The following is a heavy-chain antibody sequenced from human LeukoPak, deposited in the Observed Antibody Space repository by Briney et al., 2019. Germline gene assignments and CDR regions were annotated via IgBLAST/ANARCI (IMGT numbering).Heavy chain of an antibody. CDR3: ARDPELRVVPAAPRYYGMDV. Sequence: SVKVSCKASGGTSRSYAISWVRQAPGQGLEWMGGIIPILVTANYAQKFQGRVTITADESTSTAYMELSSMRSEDTAVYYCARDPELRVVPAAPRYYGMDVWGQGTTVTVSS. CDR1: GGTSRSYA. J-gene: IGHJ6*02. D-gene: IGHD2-2*01. CDR2: IIPILVTA. V-gene: IGHV1-69*13.